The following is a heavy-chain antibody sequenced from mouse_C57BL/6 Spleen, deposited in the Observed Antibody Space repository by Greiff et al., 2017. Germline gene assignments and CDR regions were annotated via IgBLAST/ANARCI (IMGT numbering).Heavy chain of an antibody. CDR1: GYSITSGYY. J-gene: IGHJ1*03. CDR2: ISYDGSN. D-gene: IGHD1-1*01. V-gene: IGHV3-6*01. Sequence: DVKLQESGPGLVKPSQSLSLTCSVTGYSITSGYYWNWIRQFPGNKLEWMGYISYDGSNNYNPSLKNRISITRDTSKNQFFLKLNSVTTEDTATYYCARDLTTLVAHWYFDVWGTGTTVTVSS. CDR3: ARDLTTLVAHWYFDV.